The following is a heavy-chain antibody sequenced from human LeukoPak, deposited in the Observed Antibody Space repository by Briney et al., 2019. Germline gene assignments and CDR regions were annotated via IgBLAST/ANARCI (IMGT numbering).Heavy chain of an antibody. Sequence: PGGSLRLSCTASGFTLSSYEMSWIRQAPGKGLEWVSSIDYSGGDTHYADSVKGRFTISRDNSKNTLYLQMNSLRAEDTAVYYCAKTGHTRYEWELPGRIPFDAFDIWGQGTMVTVSS. V-gene: IGHV3-23*01. CDR3: AKTGHTRYEWELPGRIPFDAFDI. J-gene: IGHJ3*02. D-gene: IGHD1-26*01. CDR2: IDYSGGDT. CDR1: GFTLSSYE.